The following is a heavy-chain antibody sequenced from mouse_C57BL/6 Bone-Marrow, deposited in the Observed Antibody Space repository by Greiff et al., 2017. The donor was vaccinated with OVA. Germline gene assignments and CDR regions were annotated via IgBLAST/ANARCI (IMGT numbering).Heavy chain of an antibody. V-gene: IGHV2-9*01. D-gene: IGHD1-1*01. CDR3: AKHESYGSSLIAY. CDR2: IWGGGST. Sequence: VKLMESGPGLVAPSQSLSITCTVSGFSLTSYGVDWVRQPPGKGLEWLGVIWGGGSTNYYSALMSRLSNSKDNAKSQVILKMNRQQTDDTAMDDCAKHESYGSSLIAYWGQGTLVTVSA. CDR1: GFSLTSYG. J-gene: IGHJ3*01.